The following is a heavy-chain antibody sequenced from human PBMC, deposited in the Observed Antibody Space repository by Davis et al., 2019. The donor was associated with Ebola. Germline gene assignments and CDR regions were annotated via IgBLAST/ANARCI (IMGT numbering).Heavy chain of an antibody. J-gene: IGHJ4*02. CDR2: IIGDGTHK. V-gene: IGHV3-23*01. CDR3: ALAAAGTR. D-gene: IGHD6-13*01. CDR1: AFTLGDAW. Sequence: GGSLRLSCTASAFTLGDAWMGWVRQAPGKGLEWVSGIIGDGTHKYYADSLRGRFTISRDNSKNTMYLQMSDLRAEDTAVYYCALAAAGTRWGQGTLVTVSS.